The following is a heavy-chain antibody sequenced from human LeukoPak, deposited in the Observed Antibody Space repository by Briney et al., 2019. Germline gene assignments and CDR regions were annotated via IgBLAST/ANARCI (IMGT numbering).Heavy chain of an antibody. V-gene: IGHV4-39*07. D-gene: IGHD3-22*01. Sequence: SETLSLTCTVSGGSVSSGSYYWSWIRQPPGKGLEWIGEINHSGSTNYNPSLKSRVTISVDTSKNQFSLKLSSVTAADTAVYYCARDRKYYYDSSPYFDYWGQGTLVTVSS. CDR1: GGSVSSGSYY. CDR2: INHSGST. CDR3: ARDRKYYYDSSPYFDY. J-gene: IGHJ4*02.